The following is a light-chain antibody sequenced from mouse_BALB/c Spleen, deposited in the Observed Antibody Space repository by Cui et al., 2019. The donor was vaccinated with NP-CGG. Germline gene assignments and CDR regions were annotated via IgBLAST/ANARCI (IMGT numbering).Light chain of an antibody. CDR1: TGAVTTDNY. Sequence: QAVVPQESALTTSPGETVTLTCRSSTGAVTTDNYANWVQEKPDHLFTGLIGGTNNRAPGVPARFSGSLIGDEAALTITGAQTEDEAIYFCALWYSNHWVFGGGTKLTVL. J-gene: IGLJ1*01. CDR2: GTN. V-gene: IGLV1*01. CDR3: ALWYSNHWV.